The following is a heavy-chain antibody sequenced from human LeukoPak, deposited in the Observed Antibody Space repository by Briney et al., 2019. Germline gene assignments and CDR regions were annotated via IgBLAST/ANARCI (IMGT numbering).Heavy chain of an antibody. CDR2: IYYSGST. D-gene: IGHD3-10*01. CDR3: ARATLMVRGVIISSFDY. V-gene: IGHV4-59*01. CDR1: GGSISSYY. J-gene: IGHJ4*02. Sequence: PSETLSLTCTVSGGSISSYYWSWIRQPPGKALEWLGYIYYSGSTNYNPSLKSRVTISVDTSKNQFSLKLSSVTAADTAVYYCARATLMVRGVIISSFDYWGQGTLVTVSS.